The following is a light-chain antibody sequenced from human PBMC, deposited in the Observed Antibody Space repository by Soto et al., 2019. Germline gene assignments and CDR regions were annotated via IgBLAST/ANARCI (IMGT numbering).Light chain of an antibody. CDR3: QQYNTRLSIS. V-gene: IGKV3-15*01. Sequence: EIVITQSPATLSVSPGERATLSCRASQSVSSKLAWYQHKPGQAPRLLIYDTSTRADGIPGRFTGSGSGTDLTLTISSLQSEDFAVYYCQQYNTRLSISFGQGTRLEIK. CDR1: QSVSSK. CDR2: DTS. J-gene: IGKJ5*01.